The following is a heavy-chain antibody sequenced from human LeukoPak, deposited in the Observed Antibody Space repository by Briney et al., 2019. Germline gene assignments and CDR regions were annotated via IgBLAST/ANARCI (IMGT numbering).Heavy chain of an antibody. CDR1: GGSFSGYY. Sequence: SETLSLTCAVYGGSFSGYYWSWIRQPPGKGLEWIGEINHSGSTNYNPSLKSRVTISVDTSQNQFSLKLSSVTAADTAVYYCARGRPPYYYDSSGYYCDYWGQGTLVTVSS. J-gene: IGHJ4*02. CDR3: ARGRPPYYYDSSGYYCDY. V-gene: IGHV4-34*01. CDR2: INHSGST. D-gene: IGHD3-22*01.